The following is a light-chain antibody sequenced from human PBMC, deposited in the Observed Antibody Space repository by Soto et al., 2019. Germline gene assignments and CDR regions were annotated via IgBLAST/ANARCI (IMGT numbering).Light chain of an antibody. J-gene: IGKJ1*01. Sequence: EIVMTQSPATLSASPGERATLSCRASQSVSSNLAWYQQKPGQAPRLLIYGASTRVTGIPARFSGSGSGTDFTLTITSLQSEDFVNYSCKQYNKSLRMFGEGTKADIK. V-gene: IGKV3-15*01. CDR3: KQYNKSLRM. CDR2: GAS. CDR1: QSVSSN.